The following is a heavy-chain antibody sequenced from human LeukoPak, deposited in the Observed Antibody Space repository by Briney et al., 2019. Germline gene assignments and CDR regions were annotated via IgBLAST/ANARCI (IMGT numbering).Heavy chain of an antibody. Sequence: GGSLRLSCVGSGYIFSTYWMNWVRQAPGKGLEWVANIKQDGSEKYHVDSVKGRFTISRDNAKNSLYLQMNSLRAEDTAVYYCARDRWFGEEPYGMDVWGQGTTVTVSS. J-gene: IGHJ6*02. CDR2: IKQDGSEK. CDR1: GYIFSTYW. D-gene: IGHD3-10*01. CDR3: ARDRWFGEEPYGMDV. V-gene: IGHV3-7*01.